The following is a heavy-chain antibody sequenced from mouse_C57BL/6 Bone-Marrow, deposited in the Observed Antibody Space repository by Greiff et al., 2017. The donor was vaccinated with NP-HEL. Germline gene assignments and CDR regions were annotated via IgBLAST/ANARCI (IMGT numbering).Heavy chain of an antibody. V-gene: IGHV14-4*01. CDR3: TTEGITTVVFDY. Sequence: EVKLVESGAELVRPGASVKLSCTASGFNIKDDYMHWVKQRPEQGLEWIGWIDPENGDTEYASKFQGKATITADTSSNTAYLQLSSLTSEDTAVYYCTTEGITTVVFDYWGQGTTLTVSS. CDR2: IDPENGDT. D-gene: IGHD1-1*01. CDR1: GFNIKDDY. J-gene: IGHJ2*01.